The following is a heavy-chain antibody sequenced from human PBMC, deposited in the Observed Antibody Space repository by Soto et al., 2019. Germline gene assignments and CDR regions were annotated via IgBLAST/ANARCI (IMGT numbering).Heavy chain of an antibody. CDR2: IYYSGST. V-gene: IGHV4-59*01. D-gene: IGHD4-17*01. CDR3: ARRLTLATTTGEGFDV. CDR1: NASIIHYY. J-gene: IGHJ3*01. Sequence: VQLQESGPGLLKPSETLSLTCTVSNASIIHYYWSWIRQPPGKGPEWIEYIYYSGSTNYNPSLKSRVSMSVDMSRNQLSLTLNSVTAADTAVYYCARRLTLATTTGEGFDVWGQGTMVTVSS.